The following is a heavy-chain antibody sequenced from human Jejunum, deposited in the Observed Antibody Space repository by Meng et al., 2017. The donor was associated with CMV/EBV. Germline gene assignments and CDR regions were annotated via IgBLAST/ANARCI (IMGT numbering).Heavy chain of an antibody. Sequence: HLHCAGPGLVRSWAPLSLAVSVSGGPIRGYYWSWVRQPAGKRLEWIGRFHPGGTTNYNPSLENRITVSVDSSKNQFFLKLTSVTAADTAIYYCARECVGEAYDCQWNYWFDPWGRGTLVTVSS. CDR3: ARECVGEAYDCQWNYWFDP. CDR2: FHPGGTT. D-gene: IGHD3-16*01. J-gene: IGHJ5*02. CDR1: GGPIRGYY. V-gene: IGHV4-4*07.